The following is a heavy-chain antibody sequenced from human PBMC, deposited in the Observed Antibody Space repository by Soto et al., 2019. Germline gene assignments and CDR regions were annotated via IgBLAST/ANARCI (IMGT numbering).Heavy chain of an antibody. Sequence: PGGSLRLSCAASGFTFSSYAMSWVRQAPGKGLEWVSAISGSGGSTYYADSVKGRFTISRDNSKNTLYLQMNSLRAEDTAVYYCAKDTAPLAFYYYYGMDVWGQGTTVTVSS. CDR1: GFTFSSYA. V-gene: IGHV3-23*01. D-gene: IGHD3-16*01. J-gene: IGHJ6*02. CDR3: AKDTAPLAFYYYYGMDV. CDR2: ISGSGGST.